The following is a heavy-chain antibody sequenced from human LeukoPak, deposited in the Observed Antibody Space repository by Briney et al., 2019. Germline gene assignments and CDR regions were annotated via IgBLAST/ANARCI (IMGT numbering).Heavy chain of an antibody. CDR1: GLTFGTYA. V-gene: IGHV3-49*03. Sequence: PGGSLRLSCTSSGLTFGTYAVSWFRQAPGKGLEWVAFIRSKTFGGTTEYAASVKGRFTISRDDSKSIAYLQMNSLKTEDTAVYYCTRYSGRTDYWGQGTLVSVSS. J-gene: IGHJ4*02. D-gene: IGHD5-18*01. CDR3: TRYSGRTDY. CDR2: IRSKTFGGTT.